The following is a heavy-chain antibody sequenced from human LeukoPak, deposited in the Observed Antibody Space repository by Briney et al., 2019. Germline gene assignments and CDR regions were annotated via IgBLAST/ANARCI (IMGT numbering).Heavy chain of an antibody. D-gene: IGHD3-3*01. Sequence: GGSLRLSCAASGFTFSNAWLSWVRQAPGKGLEWVSAISGSGGSTYYADSVKGRFTISRDNSKNTLYLQMNSLRAEDTAVYYCAKDFWSGSLDYWGQGTLVTVSS. V-gene: IGHV3-23*01. CDR1: GFTFSNAW. J-gene: IGHJ4*02. CDR2: ISGSGGST. CDR3: AKDFWSGSLDY.